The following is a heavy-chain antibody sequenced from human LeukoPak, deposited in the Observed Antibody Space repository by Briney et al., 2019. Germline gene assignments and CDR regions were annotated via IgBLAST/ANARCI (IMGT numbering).Heavy chain of an antibody. D-gene: IGHD6-13*01. V-gene: IGHV1-69*01. CDR1: GGTFSSYA. J-gene: IGHJ4*02. CDR2: IIPIFGTA. CDR3: ARVHSSSWYEGFDY. Sequence: SVKVSCKASGGTFSSYAISWVRQTPGQGLEWMGGIIPIFGTANYAQKFQGRVTITADESTSTAYMELSSRRSEDTAVYYCARVHSSSWYEGFDYWGQGTLVTVSS.